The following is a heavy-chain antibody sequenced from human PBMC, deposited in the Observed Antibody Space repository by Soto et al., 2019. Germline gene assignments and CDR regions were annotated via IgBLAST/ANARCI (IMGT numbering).Heavy chain of an antibody. CDR1: GYTFTCYG. V-gene: IGHV1-18*01. CDR3: ARDIVVVVAATTGDAFDI. D-gene: IGHD2-15*01. CDR2: ISAYNGNT. J-gene: IGHJ3*02. Sequence: ASVKVSCKASGYTFTCYGISWVRQAPGQGLEWMGWISAYNGNTNYAQKLQGRVTMTTDTSTSTAYMELRSLRSDDTAVYYCARDIVVVVAATTGDAFDIWGPGTIVTV.